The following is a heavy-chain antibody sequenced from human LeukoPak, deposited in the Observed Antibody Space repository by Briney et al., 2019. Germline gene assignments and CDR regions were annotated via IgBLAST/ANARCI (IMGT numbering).Heavy chain of an antibody. Sequence: ASVKVSCKVSGYTFTSYEINWVRQATGQGLEWMGWMNPNSGNTGYAQKFQGRVTMTRNIAISTAYMELSSLRSEDTAVYYCAVTRGYSGYDFRFNYWGQGTLVTVSS. CDR2: MNPNSGNT. CDR3: AVTRGYSGYDFRFNY. V-gene: IGHV1-8*01. CDR1: GYTFTSYE. J-gene: IGHJ4*02. D-gene: IGHD5-12*01.